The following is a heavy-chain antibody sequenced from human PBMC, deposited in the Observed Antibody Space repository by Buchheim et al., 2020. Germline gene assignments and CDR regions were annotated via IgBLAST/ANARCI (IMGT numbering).Heavy chain of an antibody. Sequence: EVQLVQSGAEVKKPGESLRISCKGSGYSFANSWITWVRQMPGKGLAWMGRIDPGDSYTDYSPSFQGHVTISADKSISTAYLQWSSLNASDTAMYYCAREDSSGWYSLDNWGQGTL. CDR2: IDPGDSYT. V-gene: IGHV5-10-1*01. CDR3: AREDSSGWYSLDN. J-gene: IGHJ4*02. CDR1: GYSFANSW. D-gene: IGHD6-19*01.